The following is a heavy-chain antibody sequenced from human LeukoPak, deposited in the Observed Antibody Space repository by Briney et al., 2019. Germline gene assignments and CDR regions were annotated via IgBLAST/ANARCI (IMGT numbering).Heavy chain of an antibody. Sequence: PSETLSLTCAVSGGSISSGSYYWSWIRQPDGLGLEWIGRIYSSVITNYNPSLKSRVTISVDPSKNQFSLKLCSVTAADTAVYYCARDQYGALGLWGQGTLVTVSS. V-gene: IGHV4-61*02. CDR3: ARDQYGALGL. CDR2: IYSSVIT. J-gene: IGHJ5*02. D-gene: IGHD4-17*01. CDR1: GGSISSGSYY.